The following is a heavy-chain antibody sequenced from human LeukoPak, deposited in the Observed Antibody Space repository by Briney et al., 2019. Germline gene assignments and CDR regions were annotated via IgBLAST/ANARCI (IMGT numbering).Heavy chain of an antibody. CDR2: ISGSGGNT. J-gene: IGHJ3*02. V-gene: IGHV3-23*01. Sequence: GGSLRLSCVASGFTFSSYAMSWVRQAPGKGLEWVSAISGSGGNTYYADSVKGRFTISRDNSKNTLYLQMNSLRAEDTAVYYCAKDGGYCSSTSCYRIEAFDIWGQGTMVTVSS. D-gene: IGHD2-2*02. CDR3: AKDGGYCSSTSCYRIEAFDI. CDR1: GFTFSSYA.